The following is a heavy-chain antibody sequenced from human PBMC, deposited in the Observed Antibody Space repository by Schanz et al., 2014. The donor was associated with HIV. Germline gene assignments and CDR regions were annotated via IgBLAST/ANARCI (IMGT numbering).Heavy chain of an antibody. D-gene: IGHD6-13*01. V-gene: IGHV3-33*01. Sequence: QVQLVESGGGVVQPGRSLRLSCAASGFTFSNFAMHWVRQAPGKGLEWAAVIWYDGSNKYYADSVKGRFTISRDNSKNTLYLEMNSLRPEDTAVYYCARETSGFSTSWPPRYHYYGMDVWGQGTTVTVSS. J-gene: IGHJ6*02. CDR1: GFTFSNFA. CDR2: IWYDGSNK. CDR3: ARETSGFSTSWPPRYHYYGMDV.